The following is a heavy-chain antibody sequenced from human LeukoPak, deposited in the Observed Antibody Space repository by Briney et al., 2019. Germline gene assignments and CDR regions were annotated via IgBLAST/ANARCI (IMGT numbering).Heavy chain of an antibody. CDR3: TRATRISIFGVQYYFDY. J-gene: IGHJ4*02. D-gene: IGHD3-3*01. V-gene: IGHV3-49*04. CDR1: GFTFGDYA. CDR2: IRSKNYGGTT. Sequence: GGSLRLSCSTSGFTFGDYAMTWVRQAPGKGPEWVSFIRSKNYGGTTDYAASVKGRFTISRDDSKSVAYLQMDSLKTEDTAVYYCTRATRISIFGVQYYFDYWGQGTLVTVSS.